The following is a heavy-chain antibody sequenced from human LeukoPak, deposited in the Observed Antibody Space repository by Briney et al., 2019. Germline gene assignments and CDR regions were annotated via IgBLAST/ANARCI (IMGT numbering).Heavy chain of an antibody. CDR3: AKKNLFYGGNRGYFDY. CDR2: IRYDGSNK. V-gene: IGHV3-30*02. J-gene: IGHJ4*02. D-gene: IGHD4-23*01. Sequence: PGGSLRLSCAASGFTFSSYGMHWVRQAPGKGLEWVAFIRYDGSNKYYADSVKGRFTISRDNSKNTLYLQMNSLRAEDTAVYYCAKKNLFYGGNRGYFDYWGQGTLVTVSS. CDR1: GFTFSSYG.